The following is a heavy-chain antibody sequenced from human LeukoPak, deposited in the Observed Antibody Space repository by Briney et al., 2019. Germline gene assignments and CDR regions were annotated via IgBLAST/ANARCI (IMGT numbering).Heavy chain of an antibody. J-gene: IGHJ4*02. Sequence: GESLKISCKGSGYSFTSYWIGWVRQMPGKGLEWMGIIYPGDSDTRYSPSFQGQVTISADKSISTAYLQWSSLKASDTAMYYCARLGGSGSYYNVPGDYWGQGTLVTVSS. D-gene: IGHD3-10*01. V-gene: IGHV5-51*01. CDR3: ARLGGSGSYYNVPGDY. CDR1: GYSFTSYW. CDR2: IYPGDSDT.